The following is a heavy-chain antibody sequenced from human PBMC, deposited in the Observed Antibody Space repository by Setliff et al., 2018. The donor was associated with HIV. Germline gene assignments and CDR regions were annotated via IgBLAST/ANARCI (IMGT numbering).Heavy chain of an antibody. CDR1: GFSFSTYG. V-gene: IGHV3-48*04. CDR2: ISNGGSAK. D-gene: IGHD4-4*01. J-gene: IGHJ4*02. CDR3: ARDRWADSNYYFDS. Sequence: PGGSLRLSCAASGFSFSTYGMNWVRQAPGKGLEWISYISNGGSAKYYTDSVEGRFTVSRDNAKNLLYLQMDSLKADDTALYFCARDRWADSNYYFDSWGQGTLVTVSS.